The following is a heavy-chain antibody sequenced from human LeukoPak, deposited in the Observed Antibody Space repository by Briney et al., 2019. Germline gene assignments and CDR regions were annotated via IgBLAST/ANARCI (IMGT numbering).Heavy chain of an antibody. CDR1: GITFRKYR. J-gene: IGHJ4*02. D-gene: IGHD2-21*01. CDR3: TRDYSNARDY. CDR2: INEDGSTQ. V-gene: IGHV3-7*01. Sequence: GGSLRLSCEVSGITFRKYRMTWVRQAPGKGLEWVASINEDGSTQWYVDSVKGRFTVSRDNAKNSLHLQVNSLRVDDTAVYYCTRDYSNARDYWGQGTLVTVSS.